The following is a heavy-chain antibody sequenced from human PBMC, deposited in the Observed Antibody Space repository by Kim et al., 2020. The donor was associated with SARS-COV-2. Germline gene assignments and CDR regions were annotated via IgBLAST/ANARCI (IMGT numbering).Heavy chain of an antibody. CDR2: ISRDGANT. V-gene: IGHV3-23*01. CDR1: GFTFSSYA. Sequence: GGSLRLSCAASGFTFSSYAMSWVRQAPGKGPEWVSTISRDGANTYYADSMKGRFTISRDNSDNTLYLQMNSLRAEDTAVYYCARGQAVADPLFAYWGQGTPVSVSP. D-gene: IGHD6-19*01. J-gene: IGHJ4*02. CDR3: ARGQAVADPLFAY.